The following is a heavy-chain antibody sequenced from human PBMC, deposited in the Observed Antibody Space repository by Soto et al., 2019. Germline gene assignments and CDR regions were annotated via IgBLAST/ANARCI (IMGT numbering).Heavy chain of an antibody. V-gene: IGHV3-30-3*01. Sequence: PGGSLRLSCGASGFTFSSYAMRWVRQAPGKGLEWVAVISYDGSNKYYADSVKGRFTISRDNSKNTLYLQMNSLRAEDTAVYYCARAKFRDGYNFHYWGQGTLVTVSS. CDR1: GFTFSSYA. CDR2: ISYDGSNK. J-gene: IGHJ4*02. CDR3: ARAKFRDGYNFHY. D-gene: IGHD5-12*01.